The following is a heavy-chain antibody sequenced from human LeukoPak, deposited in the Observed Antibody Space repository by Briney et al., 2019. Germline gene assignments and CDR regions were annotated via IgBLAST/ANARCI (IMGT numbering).Heavy chain of an antibody. J-gene: IGHJ4*02. CDR1: GFTFSSYW. V-gene: IGHV3-7*01. CDR3: ARDLGKWVKVNYFDY. D-gene: IGHD1-26*01. Sequence: PGESLRLSCAASGFTFSSYWMSWVRQAPGKGLEWVANIKQDGSEKYYVDSVKGRFTISRDNAKNSLYLQMNSLRAEDTAVYHCARDLGKWVKVNYFDYWGQGTLVTVSS. CDR2: IKQDGSEK.